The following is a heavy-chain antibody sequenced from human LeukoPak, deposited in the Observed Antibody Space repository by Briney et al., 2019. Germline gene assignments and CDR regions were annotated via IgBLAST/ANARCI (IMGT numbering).Heavy chain of an antibody. CDR1: GGSISSSSYY. D-gene: IGHD4-23*01. Sequence: SETLSLTCTVSGGSISSSSYYWGWIRQPPGKGLEWIGSIYYSGSTYYNPSLKSRVTISVDTPKNQFSLKLSSVTAADTAVYYCARRTVVPPGAFDIWGQGTMVTVSS. V-gene: IGHV4-39*01. J-gene: IGHJ3*02. CDR2: IYYSGST. CDR3: ARRTVVPPGAFDI.